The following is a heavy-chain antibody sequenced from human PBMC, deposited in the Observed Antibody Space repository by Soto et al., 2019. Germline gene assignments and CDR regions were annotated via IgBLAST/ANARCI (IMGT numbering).Heavy chain of an antibody. J-gene: IGHJ5*02. CDR2: MNPNSGNT. CDR1: GYTFTSYD. CDR3: ARGIVIAAAGTRWFDP. D-gene: IGHD6-13*01. Sequence: VKVSCKASGYTFTSYDINWVRQATGQGLEWMGWMNPNSGNTGYAQKFQGRVTMTRNTSISTAYMELSSLRSEDTAVYYCARGIVIAAAGTRWFDPWGQGTLVTVSS. V-gene: IGHV1-8*01.